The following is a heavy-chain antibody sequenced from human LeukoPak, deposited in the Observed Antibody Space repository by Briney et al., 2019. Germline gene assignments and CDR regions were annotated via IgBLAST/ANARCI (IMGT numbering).Heavy chain of an antibody. CDR3: AKDWRYYGSGTHPPYFDY. CDR1: GFTFSSYA. J-gene: IGHJ4*02. CDR2: ISGSGGST. Sequence: GGSLRLSCAASGFTFSSYAMSWVRQAPGKGLEWVSAISGSGGSTYYADSVKGRFTISRDNSKNTLYLQMNSLRAEDTAVYYCAKDWRYYGSGTHPPYFDYWGQGTLVTVSS. D-gene: IGHD3-10*01. V-gene: IGHV3-23*01.